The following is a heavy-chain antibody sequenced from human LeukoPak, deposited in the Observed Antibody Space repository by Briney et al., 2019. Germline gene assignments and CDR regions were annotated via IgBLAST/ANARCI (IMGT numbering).Heavy chain of an antibody. CDR2: IYYSGST. CDR3: ARARSSSSYYYYYMDV. V-gene: IGHV4-59*01. J-gene: IGHJ6*03. D-gene: IGHD6-6*01. CDR1: GGSISSYY. Sequence: SETLSLTCTVSGGSISSYYWSWIRQPPGKGLEWIGYIYYSGSTNYNPSLKSRVTISVGTSKNQFSLKLSSVTAADTAVYYCARARSSSSYYYYYMDVWGKGTTVTVSS.